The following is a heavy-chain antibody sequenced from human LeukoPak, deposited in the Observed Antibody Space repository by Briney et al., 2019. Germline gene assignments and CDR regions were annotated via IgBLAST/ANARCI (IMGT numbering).Heavy chain of an antibody. CDR1: GFTFSNYN. V-gene: IGHV3-48*01. Sequence: GGSLRLSCAASGFTFSNYNLNWVRQAPGKGLEWVSYISDGSSTIYYADSVRGRFTISRDNAKNSLYLQMNSLRAEDTALYYCAKGQNVVVTAIYFDYWGQGTLVTVSS. CDR2: ISDGSSTI. D-gene: IGHD2-21*02. CDR3: AKGQNVVVTAIYFDY. J-gene: IGHJ4*02.